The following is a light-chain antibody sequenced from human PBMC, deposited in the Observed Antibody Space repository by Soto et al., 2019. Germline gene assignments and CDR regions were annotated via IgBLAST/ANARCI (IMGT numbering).Light chain of an antibody. Sequence: EIVLTQYPGTLSLSPGERATLSCRASQSISSNYLAWYQQKPSQAPRLLIFGASSRASGIPDRISGSGSGTDFTLIIGILEPEDFAVYYCQQYGRSPATFGQGTKVHIK. CDR2: GAS. CDR1: QSISSNY. J-gene: IGKJ1*01. CDR3: QQYGRSPAT. V-gene: IGKV3-20*01.